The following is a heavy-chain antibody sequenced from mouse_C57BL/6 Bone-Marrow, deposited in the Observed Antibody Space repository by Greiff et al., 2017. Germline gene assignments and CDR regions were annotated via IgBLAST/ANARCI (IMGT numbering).Heavy chain of an antibody. D-gene: IGHD1-1*01. V-gene: IGHV1-39*01. CDR2: INPNYGTT. Sequence: VQLQQSGPELVKPGASVQISCKASGYSFTDYNMHWVKQSNGKSLEWIGVINPNYGTTSYNQKFKGKATLTVDQSSSTAYMQLNSLTSEDSAVYDCARIFVITTVVATGYFDVWGTGTTVTVSS. CDR1: GYSFTDYN. CDR3: ARIFVITTVVATGYFDV. J-gene: IGHJ1*03.